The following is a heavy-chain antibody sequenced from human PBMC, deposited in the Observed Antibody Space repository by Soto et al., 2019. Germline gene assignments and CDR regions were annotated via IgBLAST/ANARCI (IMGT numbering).Heavy chain of an antibody. Sequence: QVQLQESGPGLVKPSGTLSLTCAVSGDSISSSRWWTWVRQPSGKGLEWIGEIYHTGHTNYNTSLKSRVTISVDKSKNQFSLKLNSVTAADTAIYYCGDPPSAFWGQGILVTVSS. V-gene: IGHV4-4*02. CDR3: GDPPSAF. CDR2: IYHTGHT. CDR1: GDSISSSRW. J-gene: IGHJ4*02. D-gene: IGHD6-19*01.